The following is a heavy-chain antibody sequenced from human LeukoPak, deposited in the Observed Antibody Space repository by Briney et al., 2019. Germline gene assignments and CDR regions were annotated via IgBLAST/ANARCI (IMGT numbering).Heavy chain of an antibody. Sequence: GSVKVSCKASGYTFTSYGISWVRQAPGQGLEWMGWISAYNGNTNFARKLQGRVTMTTDTSTSTAYMELRSLRSDDTAVYYCARSLTIREGDAFDIWGQGTMVTVSS. CDR3: ARSLTIREGDAFDI. CDR1: GYTFTSYG. V-gene: IGHV1-18*01. J-gene: IGHJ3*02. CDR2: ISAYNGNT. D-gene: IGHD3-10*01.